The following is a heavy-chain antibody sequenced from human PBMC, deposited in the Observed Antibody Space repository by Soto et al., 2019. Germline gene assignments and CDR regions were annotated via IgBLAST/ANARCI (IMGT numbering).Heavy chain of an antibody. D-gene: IGHD4-4*01. CDR1: GGTFSSYA. V-gene: IGHV1-69*06. J-gene: IGHJ6*02. CDR2: IVPLFRTT. Sequence: QVQLVQSGAEAKKPGSSVKVSCKTSGGTFSSYAISWVRQAPGQGLEWMGGIVPLFRTTNYAQKFQGRVTITADTSTYTVYMELSGLRSGDTAVYYCARVITVTPVGYYGMDVWGQGTTVTVSS. CDR3: ARVITVTPVGYYGMDV.